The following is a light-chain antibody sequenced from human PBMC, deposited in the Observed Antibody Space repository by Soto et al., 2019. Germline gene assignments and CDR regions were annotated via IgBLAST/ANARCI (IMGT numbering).Light chain of an antibody. V-gene: IGKV1-5*01. CDR1: QSVQTW. CDR3: QQYATYSWT. CDR2: DAS. Sequence: DIQMTQSHSTLSACAGDRVPLTCRASQSVQTWLAWYQHKPGKAPKLLIYDASSLQSGVPSRFSGSGSGTEFTLTISSLQPDDFATFYCQQYATYSWTFGQGTKVDI. J-gene: IGKJ1*01.